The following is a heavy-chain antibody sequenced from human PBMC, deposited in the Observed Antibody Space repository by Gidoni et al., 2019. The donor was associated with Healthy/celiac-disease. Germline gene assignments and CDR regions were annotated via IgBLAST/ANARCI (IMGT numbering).Heavy chain of an antibody. V-gene: IGHV1-69*01. Sequence: QVQLVQSGAEVKKPGSSVKVSCKASGGTFSSYAISWVRQAPGQGLEWMGGIIPIFGTANYAQKFQGRVTITADESTSTAYMELSSLRSEDTAVYYCAREGHIVVVVPELLRPAFDIWGQGTMVTVSS. J-gene: IGHJ3*02. CDR1: GGTFSSYA. CDR3: AREGHIVVVVPELLRPAFDI. D-gene: IGHD2-15*01. CDR2: IIPIFGTA.